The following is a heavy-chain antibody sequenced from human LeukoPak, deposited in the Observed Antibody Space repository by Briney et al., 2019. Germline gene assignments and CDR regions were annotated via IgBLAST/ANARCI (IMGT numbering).Heavy chain of an antibody. CDR3: ARERGELQLRGGAFDI. D-gene: IGHD2-15*01. J-gene: IGHJ3*02. CDR2: ISYDGSNK. Sequence: GGSLRLSCAASGFTFSSYAMHWVRQAPGKGLEWVAVISYDGSNKYYADSVKGRFTISRDNSKNTLYLQMNSLRAEDTAVYYCARERGELQLRGGAFDIWGQGTMVTVSS. CDR1: GFTFSSYA. V-gene: IGHV3-30-3*01.